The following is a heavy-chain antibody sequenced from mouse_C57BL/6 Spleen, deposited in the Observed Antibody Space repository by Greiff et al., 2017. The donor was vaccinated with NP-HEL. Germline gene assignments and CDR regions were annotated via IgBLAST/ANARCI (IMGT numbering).Heavy chain of an antibody. J-gene: IGHJ2*01. Sequence: EVMLVESGGDLVKPGGSLKLSCAASGFTFSSYGMSWVRQTPDKRLEWVATISSGGSYTYYPDSVKGRFTITRDNAKNTLYLQMSSLKSEDTAMYYWARQEVITKGYYLDYGGKGTTLTVSS. V-gene: IGHV5-6*02. CDR1: GFTFSSYG. CDR3: ARQEVITKGYYLDY. D-gene: IGHD1-1*01. CDR2: ISSGGSYT.